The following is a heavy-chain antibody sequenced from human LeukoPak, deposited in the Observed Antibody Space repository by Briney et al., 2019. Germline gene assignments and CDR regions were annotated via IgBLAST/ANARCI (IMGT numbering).Heavy chain of an antibody. Sequence: ASVKVSCKASGYTFTSYGISWVRQAPGQGLEWMGGIIPIFGTANYAQKFQGRVTITTDESTSTAYMGLSSLRSEDTAVYYCARGGAHDYGDRTRDWGQGTLVTVSS. CDR2: IIPIFGTA. J-gene: IGHJ4*02. V-gene: IGHV1-69*05. CDR1: GYTFTSYG. D-gene: IGHD4-17*01. CDR3: ARGGAHDYGDRTRD.